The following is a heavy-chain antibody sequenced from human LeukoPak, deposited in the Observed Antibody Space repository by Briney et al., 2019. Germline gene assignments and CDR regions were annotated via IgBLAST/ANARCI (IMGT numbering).Heavy chain of an antibody. D-gene: IGHD6-19*01. CDR1: GFTFSTYC. CDR3: ATGDSSGWYIDY. V-gene: IGHV3-7*01. Sequence: GGSLRLSCAASGFTFSTYCMTWLRQTPGKGLEWVANIKPDGDEKYYVDSVKGRFTISRDNAKNSLYLQMDSLTAEDTAVYYCATGDSSGWYIDYWGQGTLVTVSS. J-gene: IGHJ4*02. CDR2: IKPDGDEK.